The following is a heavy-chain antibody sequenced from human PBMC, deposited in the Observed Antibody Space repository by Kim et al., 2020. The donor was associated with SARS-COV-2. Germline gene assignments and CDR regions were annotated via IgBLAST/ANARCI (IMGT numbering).Heavy chain of an antibody. CDR1: GGSISSGGYS. CDR3: ARVSTLRGYDFWSGYFDY. D-gene: IGHD3-3*01. Sequence: SETLSLTCAVSGGSISSGGYSWSWIRQPPGEGLEWIGYIYHSGSTYYDPSLKSRVTISVDRSKNQFSLKLSSVTAADTAVYYCARVSTLRGYDFWSGYFDYWGQGTLVTVSS. CDR2: IYHSGST. V-gene: IGHV4-30-2*01. J-gene: IGHJ4*02.